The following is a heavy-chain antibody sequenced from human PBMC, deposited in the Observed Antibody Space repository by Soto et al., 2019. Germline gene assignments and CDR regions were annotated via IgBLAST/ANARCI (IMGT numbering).Heavy chain of an antibody. CDR2: ISAYNGNT. D-gene: IGHD5-18*01. CDR1: GYTFTTYG. J-gene: IGHJ6*02. V-gene: IGHV1-18*04. Sequence: QVHLLQSGAEVPKPGASVKVSCKTSGYTFTTYGISWVRQAPGQWPEWMGWISAYNGNTDYAQKLQGRVTMTTDTSTSTDYMELRSLRSDDTAVYEGARDLYSYGYSAMDVWGQGPTVTVSS. CDR3: ARDLYSYGYSAMDV.